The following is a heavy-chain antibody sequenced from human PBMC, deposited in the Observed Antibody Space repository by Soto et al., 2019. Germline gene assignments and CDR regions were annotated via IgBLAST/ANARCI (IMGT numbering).Heavy chain of an antibody. CDR3: ARGLRGGYGMDV. V-gene: IGHV3-74*01. Sequence: VQLVESGGGLVQPGGSLRLSCAASGFTFSSYWMHWVRQAPGKGLVWVSRIRYDGRITNYADSVKGRSTISRDDAKNTVYLQMNSLRAEDTAVYYCARGLRGGYGMDVWGQGTTVTVSS. CDR2: IRYDGRIT. D-gene: IGHD3-16*01. J-gene: IGHJ6*02. CDR1: GFTFSSYW.